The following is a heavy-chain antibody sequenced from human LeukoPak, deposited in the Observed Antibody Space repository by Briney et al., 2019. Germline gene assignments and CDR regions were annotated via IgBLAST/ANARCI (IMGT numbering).Heavy chain of an antibody. V-gene: IGHV1-2*02. Sequence: ASVKVSCKASGYTFTGYYMHWVRQSPGQGLEWMGWINPNSGGTNYAQKFQARVTMTRDTSISTAYMELSRLRSDDTAVYYCASGHVGATKKAAFDIWGQGTMVTVSS. D-gene: IGHD1-26*01. CDR1: GYTFTGYY. J-gene: IGHJ3*02. CDR2: INPNSGGT. CDR3: ASGHVGATKKAAFDI.